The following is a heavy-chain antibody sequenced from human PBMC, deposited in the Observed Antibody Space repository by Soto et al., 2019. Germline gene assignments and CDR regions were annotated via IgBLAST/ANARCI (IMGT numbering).Heavy chain of an antibody. CDR3: ARAGAAARPFYY. CDR2: IYCSGST. V-gene: IGHV4-59*01. J-gene: IGHJ4*02. D-gene: IGHD6-6*01. Sequence: SETLSLTCTVSGGSISSYYWSWIRQPPGKGLEWIGYIYCSGSTNYSPSLKSRVTISLDTSKNQFSLKLSSVTAADTAVYYCARAGAAARPFYYWGQGTLVTVSS. CDR1: GGSISSYY.